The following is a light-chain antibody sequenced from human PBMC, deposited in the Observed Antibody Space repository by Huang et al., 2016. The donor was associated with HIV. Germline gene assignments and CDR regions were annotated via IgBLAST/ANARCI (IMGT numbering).Light chain of an antibody. J-gene: IGKJ3*01. CDR1: QDINNF. CDR2: AAS. Sequence: IRMTQSPSSLSASTGDRVTITCRANQDINNFLAWYKQRPGSVPNLLIYAASTLQSGVPSRFSGNGSGTDFTLTIGCLHSEDVATYYCQQYDIHPLTFGPGTRVDIK. CDR3: QQYDIHPLT. V-gene: IGKV1-8*01.